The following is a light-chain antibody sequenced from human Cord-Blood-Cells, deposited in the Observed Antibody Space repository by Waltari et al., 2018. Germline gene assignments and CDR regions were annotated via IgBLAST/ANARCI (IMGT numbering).Light chain of an antibody. CDR1: SSDVGGYYY. Sequence: QSALTQPASVSGSPGQSITISCTGTSSDVGGYYYVSRYQQHPGKAPNLMIYDVSNRPSGVSNRFSGSKSGNTASLTISGLQAEDEADYYCSSYTSSSTVVFGGGTKLTVL. J-gene: IGLJ2*01. CDR2: DVS. CDR3: SSYTSSSTVV. V-gene: IGLV2-14*01.